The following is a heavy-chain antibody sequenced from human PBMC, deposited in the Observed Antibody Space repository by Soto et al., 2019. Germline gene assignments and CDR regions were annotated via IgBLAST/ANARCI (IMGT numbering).Heavy chain of an antibody. J-gene: IGHJ4*02. V-gene: IGHV4-59*08. CDR2: IYYSGST. CDR1: GGSIISYY. D-gene: IGHD6-19*01. CDR3: ARLTPGYSSGWFIDY. Sequence: PSETLSLTCTFSGGSIISYYWSWIRQPPGKGLEWIGYIYYSGSTNYNPSLKSRVTISVDTSKNQFSLKLSSVTAADTAVYYCARLTPGYSSGWFIDYWGQGTLVTVSS.